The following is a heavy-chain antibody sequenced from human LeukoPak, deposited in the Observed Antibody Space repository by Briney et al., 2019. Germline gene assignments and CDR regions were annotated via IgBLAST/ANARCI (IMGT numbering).Heavy chain of an antibody. V-gene: IGHV3-48*04. D-gene: IGHD1-26*01. CDR2: ISSSSSTI. CDR3: ARDVRRSGSY. CDR1: GFTFSSYS. Sequence: GGSLRLSCAASGFTFSSYSMNWVRQVPGKGLECVSYISSSSSTIYYADSVKGRFTISRDNAKNSLYLQMNSLRAEDTAVYYCARDVRRSGSYWGQGTLVTVSS. J-gene: IGHJ4*02.